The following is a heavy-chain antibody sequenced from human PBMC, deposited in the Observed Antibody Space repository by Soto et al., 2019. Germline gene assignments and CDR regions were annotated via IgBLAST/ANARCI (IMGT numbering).Heavy chain of an antibody. Sequence: GASVKVSCKASGGTFSSYAISWVRQAPGQGLEWMGGIIPIFGTANYAQKFQGRVTITADESTSTAYMELSSPRSEDTAVYYCARDHNSSSRYYYGMDVWGQGTTVTVSS. D-gene: IGHD6-6*01. CDR2: IIPIFGTA. CDR1: GGTFSSYA. J-gene: IGHJ6*02. V-gene: IGHV1-69*13. CDR3: ARDHNSSSRYYYGMDV.